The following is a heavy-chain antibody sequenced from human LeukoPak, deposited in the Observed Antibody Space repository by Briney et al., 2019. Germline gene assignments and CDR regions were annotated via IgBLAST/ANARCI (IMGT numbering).Heavy chain of an antibody. J-gene: IGHJ4*02. V-gene: IGHV4-59*01. CDR3: ARSHAQWYNEGYYFDY. D-gene: IGHD1-1*01. Sequence: SETLSLTCTVSGGSISSYYWSWIRQPPGKGLEWIGYIYYSGSTNYNPSLKSRVTISVDTSKNQLSLKLSSVTAADTAVYYCARSHAQWYNEGYYFDYWGQGTLVTVSS. CDR2: IYYSGST. CDR1: GGSISSYY.